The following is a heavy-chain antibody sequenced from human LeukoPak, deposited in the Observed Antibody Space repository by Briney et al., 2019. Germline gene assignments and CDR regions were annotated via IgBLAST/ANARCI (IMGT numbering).Heavy chain of an antibody. CDR3: AMSGFGESQS. V-gene: IGHV1-69*01. CDR2: IIPIFGTA. CDR1: GGTFSSYA. J-gene: IGHJ5*02. Sequence: ASVKVSCKASGGTFSSYAISWVRQAPGQVLEWMGGIIPIFGTANYAQKFQGRVTITADESTSTAYMELSSLRSEDTAVYYCAMSGFGESQSWGQGTLVTVSS. D-gene: IGHD3-10*01.